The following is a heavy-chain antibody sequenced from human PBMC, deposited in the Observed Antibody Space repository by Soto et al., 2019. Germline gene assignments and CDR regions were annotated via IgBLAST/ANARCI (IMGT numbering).Heavy chain of an antibody. V-gene: IGHV3-33*05. Sequence: QVQLVESGGGVVQPGTSLRLSCVGSGFTFRSYVIHWVRQAPGKGLELVALTSYDGSNNFYGDSVKGRFTISRHNSRNTVERQMYSLRFEDLALYYGARWGATGGLDVWGQGTLVSVSS. J-gene: IGHJ4*02. CDR3: ARWGATGGLDV. CDR2: TSYDGSNN. CDR1: GFTFRSYV. D-gene: IGHD3-16*01.